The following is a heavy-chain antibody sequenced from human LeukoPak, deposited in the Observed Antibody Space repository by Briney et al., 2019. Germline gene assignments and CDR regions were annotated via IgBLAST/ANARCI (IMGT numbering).Heavy chain of an antibody. V-gene: IGHV4-30-4*08. CDR1: GGSISSGDYY. Sequence: SETLSLTCTVSGGSISSGDYYWSWIRQPPGKGLEWIGYIYYSGSTYYNPSLTSRVTISVDTSKNQFSLKLSSVTAADTAVYYCARFIVVVPAAVDAFDIWGQGTMVTVSS. CDR3: ARFIVVVPAAVDAFDI. CDR2: IYYSGST. J-gene: IGHJ3*02. D-gene: IGHD2-2*01.